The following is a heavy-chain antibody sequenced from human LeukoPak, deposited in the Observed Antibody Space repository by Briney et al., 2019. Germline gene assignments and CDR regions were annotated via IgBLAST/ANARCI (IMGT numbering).Heavy chain of an antibody. D-gene: IGHD5-24*01. CDR2: IYLRGNT. J-gene: IGHJ4*02. CDR1: GGSISSSNW. CDR3: AKGMGDAYNYRYYLDY. V-gene: IGHV4-4*02. Sequence: SGTLSLTCAISGGSISSSNWWTWVRQPPGEGLEWVGEIYLRGNTNYNPSLESRVTISVDESKTQLSLRLESVTAADTAVYYCAKGMGDAYNYRYYLDYWGQGTLVTVSS.